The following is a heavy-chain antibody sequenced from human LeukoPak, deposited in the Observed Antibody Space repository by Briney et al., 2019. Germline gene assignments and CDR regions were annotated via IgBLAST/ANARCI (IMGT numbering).Heavy chain of an antibody. Sequence: SETLSLTCAVSGGSISSGGYSWSWIRQPPGKGLEWIGYIYHTGSTYYNPSLKSRVTISVDRSKNQFSLKLSSVTAADTAVYYCARDPSRIAAAGYFDYWGQGTLVTVSS. J-gene: IGHJ4*02. CDR1: GGSISSGGYS. CDR3: ARDPSRIAAAGYFDY. CDR2: IYHTGST. D-gene: IGHD6-13*01. V-gene: IGHV4-30-2*01.